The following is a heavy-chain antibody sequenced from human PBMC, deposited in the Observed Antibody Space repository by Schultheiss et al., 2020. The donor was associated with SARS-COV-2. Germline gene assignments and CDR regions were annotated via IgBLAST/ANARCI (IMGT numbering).Heavy chain of an antibody. Sequence: GGSLRLSCAASGFTFSNSDFHWVRQAAGKGLEWVSSISGSGDYIYYADSVRGRFTLSRDNAKNSLFLQMHRLTAEDTAMYYCVRSRGIGVTATEYWGQGTLVTVSS. D-gene: IGHD6-13*01. J-gene: IGHJ4*02. CDR3: VRSRGIGVTATEY. CDR2: ISGSGDYI. CDR1: GFTFSNSD. V-gene: IGHV3-21*01.